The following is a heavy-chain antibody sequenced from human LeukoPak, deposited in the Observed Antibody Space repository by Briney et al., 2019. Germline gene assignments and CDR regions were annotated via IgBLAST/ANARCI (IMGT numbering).Heavy chain of an antibody. CDR3: AKDVGKWESLHFFDY. D-gene: IGHD1-26*01. J-gene: IGHJ4*02. V-gene: IGHV3-23*01. CDR2: ISGSGAST. Sequence: GGSLRLSCLTSGFTFSTNAMSWVRQAPGKGLEWISGISGSGASTYYADSVTGRFTISRDNSRNTLYLQMNSLRGDDTVVYYCAKDVGKWESLHFFDYWGQGTLVTVSS. CDR1: GFTFSTNA.